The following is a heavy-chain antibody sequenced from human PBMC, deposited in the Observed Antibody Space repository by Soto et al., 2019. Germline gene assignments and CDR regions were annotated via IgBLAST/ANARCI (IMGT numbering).Heavy chain of an antibody. CDR2: ISSSSSYI. D-gene: IGHD3-9*01. CDR3: ARDGADILTGYYYYYGMDV. J-gene: IGHJ6*02. V-gene: IGHV3-21*01. Sequence: PEESLKISCSGSGFTFSDYSMNWVRQAPGKGLEWVSSISSSSSYIYYADSVKGRFTISRDNAKDSLYLQMNSLRAEDTAVYYCARDGADILTGYYYYYGMDVWGQGSTVTGSS. CDR1: GFTFSDYS.